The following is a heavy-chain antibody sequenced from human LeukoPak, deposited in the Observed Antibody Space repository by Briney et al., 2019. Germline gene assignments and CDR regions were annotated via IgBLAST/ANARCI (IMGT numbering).Heavy chain of an antibody. D-gene: IGHD4-11*01. CDR1: GGSISSYY. V-gene: IGHV4-4*07. CDR2: IYTSGST. CDR3: ARVSSYDHSNEGMDYFDY. J-gene: IGHJ4*02. Sequence: SETLSLTCTVSGGSISSYYWSWIRQPAGKGLEWIGRIYTSGSTNYNPSLKSRVTMSVDTSKNQFSLKLSSVTAADTAVYYCARVSSYDHSNEGMDYFDYWGQGTLVTVSS.